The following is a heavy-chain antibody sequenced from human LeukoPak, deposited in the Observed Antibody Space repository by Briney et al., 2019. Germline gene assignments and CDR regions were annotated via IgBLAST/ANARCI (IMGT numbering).Heavy chain of an antibody. D-gene: IGHD2-21*02. V-gene: IGHV4-59*11. CDR1: GGSISSHY. Sequence: SETLSLTCTVSGGSISSHYWSWIRQPPGMGLEWIGSIYYSGSTNYNPSLKSRVTISVDTSKNQFSLKLTSVAAADTAVYYCARAGGDPHYYYYYYMDVWGKGTPVTVSS. CDR3: ARAGGDPHYYYYYYMDV. CDR2: IYYSGST. J-gene: IGHJ6*03.